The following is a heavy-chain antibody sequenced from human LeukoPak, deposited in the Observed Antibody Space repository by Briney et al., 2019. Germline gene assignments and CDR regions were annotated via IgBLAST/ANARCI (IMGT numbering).Heavy chain of an antibody. Sequence: SETLSLTCTVSGGSISSYYWSWIRQPPGKGLEWIGYIYYSGSTNYNPSLKSRVTISVDTSKNQFSLKLSSVTAADTAVYYCARTPTWDDSSGYPDYWGQGTLVTVSS. V-gene: IGHV4-59*01. CDR3: ARTPTWDDSSGYPDY. CDR1: GGSISSYY. J-gene: IGHJ4*02. CDR2: IYYSGST. D-gene: IGHD3-22*01.